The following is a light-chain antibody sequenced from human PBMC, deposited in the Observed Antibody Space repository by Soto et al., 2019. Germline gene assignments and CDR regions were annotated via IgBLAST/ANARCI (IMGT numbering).Light chain of an antibody. J-gene: IGKJ4*01. Sequence: DIQMTQSPSPMSASVGHRVTITCRASQRISGGLAWYQQKPGKVPKLLIYAASTLQSGVPSRFSGSGSGTDFTLTISSLQPEDVAPYYCQKYNSAPLTFGGGTKVDIK. V-gene: IGKV1-27*01. CDR3: QKYNSAPLT. CDR2: AAS. CDR1: QRISGG.